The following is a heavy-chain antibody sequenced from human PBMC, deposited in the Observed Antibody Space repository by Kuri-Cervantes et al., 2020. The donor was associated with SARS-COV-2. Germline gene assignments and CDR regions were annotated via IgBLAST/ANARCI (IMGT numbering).Heavy chain of an antibody. V-gene: IGHV3-48*02. CDR2: ISSSSSTM. CDR1: GFTFSSYS. D-gene: IGHD3-9*01. CDR3: ARVPYDILTGYYVSPIDY. J-gene: IGHJ4*02. Sequence: LSLTCAASGFTFSSYSMNWVRQAPGKGLEWVSYISSSSSTMYYADSVKGRFTISRDNAKNSLYLQMNSLRDEDTAVYYCARVPYDILTGYYVSPIDYWGQGTLVTVSS.